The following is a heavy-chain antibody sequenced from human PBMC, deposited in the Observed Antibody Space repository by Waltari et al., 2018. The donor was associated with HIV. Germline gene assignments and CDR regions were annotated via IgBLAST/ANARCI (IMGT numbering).Heavy chain of an antibody. CDR2: KKQNGSEK. J-gene: IGHJ5*02. CDR1: GFTFCRYW. V-gene: IGHV3-7*01. CDR3: AGRSPARRLNWFDP. D-gene: IGHD2-8*01. Sequence: EVQLVESGGGLVQPGGSLRLSCAASGFTFCRYWMSWVRQAPGKGREWVANKKQNGSEKYYVDSMKGRFTISRDNAKNSLYLQINSLRAEDTAVYYCAGRSPARRLNWFDPWGQGTLVIVSS.